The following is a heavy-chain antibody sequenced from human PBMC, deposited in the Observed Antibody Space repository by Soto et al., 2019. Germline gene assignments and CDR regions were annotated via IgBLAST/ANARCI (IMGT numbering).Heavy chain of an antibody. CDR2: IYYSGIT. V-gene: IGHV4-31*03. D-gene: IGHD1-1*01. J-gene: IGHJ4*02. CDR1: GGSVSSGSYY. CDR3: ARWPQLEPRFDY. Sequence: TSETLSLTCTVSGGSVSSGSYYWSWIRQHPGKGLEWIGYIYYSGITYYNPSLKSRVTISVDTSKNQFSLKLSSVTAADTAVYYCARWPQLEPRFDYWGQGTLVTGSS.